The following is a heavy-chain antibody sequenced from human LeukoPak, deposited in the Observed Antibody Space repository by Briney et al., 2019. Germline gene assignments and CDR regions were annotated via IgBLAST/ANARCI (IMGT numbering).Heavy chain of an antibody. D-gene: IGHD2-8*01. CDR2: INHSGST. J-gene: IGHJ6*03. V-gene: IGHV4-34*01. Sequence: SETLSLTCAVYGGSFSGYYWSWIRQPPGKGLEWIGEINHSGSTNYNPSLKSRVTISVDTSKNQFSLKLSSVTAADTAVYYCARVSVYAMYYYYYYMDVWGKGTTVTVPS. CDR3: ARVSVYAMYYYYYYMDV. CDR1: GGSFSGYY.